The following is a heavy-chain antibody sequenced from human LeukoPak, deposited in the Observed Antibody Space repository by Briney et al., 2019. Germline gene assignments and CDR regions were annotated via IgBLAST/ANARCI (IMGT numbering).Heavy chain of an antibody. D-gene: IGHD3-10*01. CDR3: ARDQGISSDLDAFDI. Sequence: PSETLSLTCTVTGGPISGYYWNWIRQPPGGGLEWIGYIYYDGNTNYSPSVKSQVTISVDMSKNQVSLRLSSVTADDTAIYYCARDQGISSDLDAFDIWGQGTMVTVSS. CDR2: IYYDGNT. V-gene: IGHV4-59*01. CDR1: GGPISGYY. J-gene: IGHJ3*02.